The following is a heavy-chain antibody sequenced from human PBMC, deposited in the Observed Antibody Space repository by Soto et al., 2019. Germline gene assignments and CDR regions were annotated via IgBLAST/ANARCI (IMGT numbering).Heavy chain of an antibody. J-gene: IGHJ6*02. CDR2: ISYDGSNK. Sequence: QVQLVESGGGVVQPGRSLRLSCAASGFTFSSYAMHWVRQSPGKGLEWVAVISYDGSNKYYADCVKGRFTISRDNYKNTLYLQMNSLRAEDTAVYYCARDYLTTVTKPPETYYYYYGMDVWGHGTTVTVSS. CDR1: GFTFSSYA. CDR3: ARDYLTTVTKPPETYYYYYGMDV. V-gene: IGHV3-30-3*01. D-gene: IGHD4-17*01.